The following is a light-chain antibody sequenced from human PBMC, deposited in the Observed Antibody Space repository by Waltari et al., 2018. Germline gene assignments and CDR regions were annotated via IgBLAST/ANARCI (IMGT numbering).Light chain of an antibody. CDR2: AAS. CDR3: QQYNDWPRT. CDR1: QSINTN. V-gene: IGKV3-15*01. Sequence: EIVMTQSPGTLSMSPGERATLSCRASQSINTNLAWYQQKPGQSPRLVIYAASTRATGLPARFSGSGSGTEFTLTISSLQSEDVAVYYCQQYNDWPRTFGQGTMVEIK. J-gene: IGKJ1*01.